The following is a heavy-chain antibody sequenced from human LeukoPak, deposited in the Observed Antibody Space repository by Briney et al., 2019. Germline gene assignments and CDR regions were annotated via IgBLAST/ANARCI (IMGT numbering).Heavy chain of an antibody. Sequence: SSETLSLTCTVSGGSISGYYWSWIRQPPGKGLEWIGYIFYSGTTNYNPSLKSRVTISVDTSKNQFSLRLKSVTAADTAVYYCVRDQISINALDMWGQGTRVTVSA. V-gene: IGHV4-59*01. CDR1: GGSISGYY. J-gene: IGHJ3*02. CDR2: IFYSGTT. D-gene: IGHD1-14*01. CDR3: VRDQISINALDM.